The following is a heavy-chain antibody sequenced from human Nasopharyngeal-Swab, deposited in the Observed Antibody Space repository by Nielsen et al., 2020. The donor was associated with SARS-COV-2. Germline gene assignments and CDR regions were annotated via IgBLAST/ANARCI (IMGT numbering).Heavy chain of an antibody. CDR3: ARDLNSVYGMDV. V-gene: IGHV3-74*01. J-gene: IGHJ6*02. CDR2: INSDGSST. D-gene: IGHD2/OR15-2a*01. Sequence: GGSLRLSCAASGFTFDDYGMSWVRQAPGKGLVWVSRINSDGSSTSYADSVKGRFTISRDNAKNTLYLQMNSLRAEDTAVYYCARDLNSVYGMDVWGQGTTVTVSS. CDR1: GFTFDDYG.